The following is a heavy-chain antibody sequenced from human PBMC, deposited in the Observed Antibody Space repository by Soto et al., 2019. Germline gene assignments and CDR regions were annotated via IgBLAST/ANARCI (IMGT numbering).Heavy chain of an antibody. J-gene: IGHJ4*02. Sequence: EVQLVESGGGSVQPGGSLRLHCAASGFTFSSHWMYWVRQAPGKGLFWVSRINSEGSSRRYADSVNGRCTVSRDNAKNALYLQMNSLRAEDTAVYYCAREATYSSGRGMDVWGQGTLVTVSS. CDR2: INSEGSSR. D-gene: IGHD3-22*01. CDR3: AREATYSSGRGMDV. V-gene: IGHV3-74*01. CDR1: GFTFSSHW.